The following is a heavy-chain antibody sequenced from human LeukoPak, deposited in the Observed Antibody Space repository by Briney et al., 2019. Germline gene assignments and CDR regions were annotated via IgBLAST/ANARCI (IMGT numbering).Heavy chain of an antibody. CDR1: GGSFSGYY. V-gene: IGHV4-34*01. CDR2: INHSGST. J-gene: IGHJ3*02. Sequence: SETLSLTCAVYGGSFSGYYWSWIRQPPGKGLEWIGEINHSGSTNYNPSLKSRVTISVDTSKNQFSLKLSSVTAADTAVYYCARHDYGGKGAFDIWGQGTMVTVSS. D-gene: IGHD4-23*01. CDR3: ARHDYGGKGAFDI.